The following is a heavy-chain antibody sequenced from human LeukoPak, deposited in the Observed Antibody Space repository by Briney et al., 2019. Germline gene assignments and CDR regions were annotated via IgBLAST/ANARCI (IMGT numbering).Heavy chain of an antibody. V-gene: IGHV3-30*18. D-gene: IGHD6-19*01. Sequence: PGGSLRLSCAASGFTVSTFGMHWVRQAPGKGLEWVTMISHDGSEKYYVDSVKGRFTISRDNSKNTLYLQMNSLRTEDTAMYYCAKDLYGSGWYNYFDPWGQGTLVTVPS. CDR3: AKDLYGSGWYNYFDP. CDR1: GFTVSTFG. CDR2: ISHDGSEK. J-gene: IGHJ5*02.